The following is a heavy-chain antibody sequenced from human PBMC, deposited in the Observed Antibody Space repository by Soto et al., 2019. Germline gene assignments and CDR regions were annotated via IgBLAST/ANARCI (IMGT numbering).Heavy chain of an antibody. J-gene: IGHJ6*02. Sequence: QVQLQESGPGLVKPSQTLSLTCTFSGGSISSGDYYWSWIRQPPGKGLEWIGYIYNNGITYYNPSLKSRVIISIDTSKNQFSLKLTSVTAADTAVYYCARSAKYDFWSGSLGPYYGMDVWGQGATVTVSS. V-gene: IGHV4-30-4*01. CDR1: GGSISSGDYY. CDR3: ARSAKYDFWSGSLGPYYGMDV. CDR2: IYNNGIT. D-gene: IGHD3-3*01.